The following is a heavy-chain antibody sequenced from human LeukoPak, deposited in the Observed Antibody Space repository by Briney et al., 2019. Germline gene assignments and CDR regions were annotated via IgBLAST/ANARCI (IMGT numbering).Heavy chain of an antibody. CDR3: AKGPQGD. CDR1: GFTFSNYA. V-gene: IGHV3-23*01. Sequence: HTGGSLRLSCAASGFTFSNYAMSWVRQAPGKGLEWVSAIDSGGGTYYANSVKGRFTISRDNSKNTLYLQLNSLGAEDTAVYYCAKGPQGDWGQGALVTVSS. D-gene: IGHD3-16*01. J-gene: IGHJ4*02. CDR2: IDSGGGT.